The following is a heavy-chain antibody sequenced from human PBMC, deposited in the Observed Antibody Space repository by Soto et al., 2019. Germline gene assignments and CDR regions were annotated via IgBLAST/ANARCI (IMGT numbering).Heavy chain of an antibody. J-gene: IGHJ5*02. D-gene: IGHD7-27*01. CDR3: ARGHLTNWFDP. V-gene: IGHV4-34*01. CDR1: GVSFSGYY. CDR2: INHSGST. Sequence: SETLSLTCAVYGVSFSGYYWSWIRQPPGKGLEWIGEINHSGSTNYNPSLKSRVTISVDTSKNQFSLKLSSVTAADTAVYYCARGHLTNWFDPWGQGTLVTVSS.